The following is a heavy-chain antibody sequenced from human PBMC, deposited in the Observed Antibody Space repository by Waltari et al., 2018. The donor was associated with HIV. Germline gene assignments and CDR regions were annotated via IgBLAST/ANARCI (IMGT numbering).Heavy chain of an antibody. CDR3: ARDRDPWFDP. Sequence: QVQLQESGPGLVKPSQTLSLTCTVSGGSISSGSYYWSWIRQPAGKGLEWIGRILTSGSTNYNPSLKSRVTISVDTSKNQFSLKLSSVTAADTAVYYCARDRDPWFDPWGQGTLVTVSS. J-gene: IGHJ5*02. CDR1: GGSISSGSYY. CDR2: ILTSGST. V-gene: IGHV4-61*02.